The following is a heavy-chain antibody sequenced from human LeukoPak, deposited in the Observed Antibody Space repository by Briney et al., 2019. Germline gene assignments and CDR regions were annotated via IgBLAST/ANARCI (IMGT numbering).Heavy chain of an antibody. D-gene: IGHD3-10*01. CDR1: GGSFSGYY. V-gene: IGHV4-34*01. CDR2: INHSGST. Sequence: SETLSLTCAVYGGSFSGYYWSWIRQPPGKGLEWIGEINHSGSTNYNPSLKSRVTISVDTSKNQFSLKLSSVTAADTAVYYCARGGMVRGVIITRYYYYMDVWGKGTTVTISS. J-gene: IGHJ6*03. CDR3: ARGGMVRGVIITRYYYYMDV.